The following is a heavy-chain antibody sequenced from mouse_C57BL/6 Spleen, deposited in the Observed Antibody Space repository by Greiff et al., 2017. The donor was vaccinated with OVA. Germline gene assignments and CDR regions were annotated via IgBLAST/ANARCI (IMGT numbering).Heavy chain of an antibody. CDR1: GYSFTDYN. V-gene: IGHV1-39*01. D-gene: IGHD3-2*02. J-gene: IGHJ2*01. CDR3: ARGSSGPYYFDY. Sequence: VQLQQSGPELVKPGASVKISCKASGYSFTDYNMNWVKQSNGKSLEWIGVISPNYGTTSYNQKFKGKATLTVDQSSSTAYMQLNSPTSEDSAVYYFARGSSGPYYFDYWGQGTTLTVSS. CDR2: ISPNYGTT.